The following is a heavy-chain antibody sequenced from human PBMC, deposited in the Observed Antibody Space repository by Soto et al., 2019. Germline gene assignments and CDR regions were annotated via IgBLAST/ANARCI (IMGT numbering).Heavy chain of an antibody. D-gene: IGHD3-10*01. Sequence: QVQLQESGPGLVKPSQTLSLTCTVSGGSISSGDYYWSSIRQPPGKGLEWIGYIYYSGSTYYNPSLKRRVTISVDTSKNQFSLKLSSVAAADTAVYYCARAQGSGFLVSWGQGTLVTVSS. CDR2: IYYSGST. CDR3: ARAQGSGFLVS. J-gene: IGHJ4*02. V-gene: IGHV4-30-4*01. CDR1: GGSISSGDYY.